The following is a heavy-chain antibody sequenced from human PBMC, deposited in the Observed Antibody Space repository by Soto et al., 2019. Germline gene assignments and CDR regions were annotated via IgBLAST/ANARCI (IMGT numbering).Heavy chain of an antibody. Sequence: QVQLQESDPGLVKPSETLSLTCTVSGGSISSYYWSWIRQPPGKGLEWIGYIYYTGSTNYNPSLKSRVTISVDTSKNHFSLKLSSVTAADTAVYYCARDGYTLTPNYYYGMDVWGQGTTVTVSS. CDR2: IYYTGST. CDR3: ARDGYTLTPNYYYGMDV. CDR1: GGSISSYY. D-gene: IGHD4-4*01. J-gene: IGHJ6*02. V-gene: IGHV4-59*01.